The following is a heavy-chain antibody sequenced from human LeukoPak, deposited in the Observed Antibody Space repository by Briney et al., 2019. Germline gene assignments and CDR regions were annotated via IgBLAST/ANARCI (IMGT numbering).Heavy chain of an antibody. CDR1: GFSFSSFA. J-gene: IGHJ5*01. Sequence: GGSLRLSCAASGFSFSSFAMSWVRQAPGKGLEWVSSISGSGDNTYFADSVQGRFTISRDNSKKTLYLQMDNLRAEDTAVYYCAKERWGSTRPDWFDSWGQGTLVTVSS. V-gene: IGHV3-23*01. D-gene: IGHD3-16*01. CDR2: ISGSGDNT. CDR3: AKERWGSTRPDWFDS.